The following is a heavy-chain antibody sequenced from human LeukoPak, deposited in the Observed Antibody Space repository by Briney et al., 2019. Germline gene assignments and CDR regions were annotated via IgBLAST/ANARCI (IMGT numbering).Heavy chain of an antibody. J-gene: IGHJ4*02. CDR1: GFTFDDYA. D-gene: IGHD6-13*01. Sequence: GGSLRLSCAASGFTFDDYAMHWVRHAPGKGLEWVSGISWNSGSIGYAGSVKGRFTISRDNAKNSLYLQMNSLRAEDTALYYCAKGRQLAAFDYWGQGTLITVSS. CDR2: ISWNSGSI. CDR3: AKGRQLAAFDY. V-gene: IGHV3-9*01.